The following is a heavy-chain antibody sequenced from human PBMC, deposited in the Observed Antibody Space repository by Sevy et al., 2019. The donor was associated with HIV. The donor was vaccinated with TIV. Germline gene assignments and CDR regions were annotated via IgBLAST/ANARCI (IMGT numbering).Heavy chain of an antibody. Sequence: GGSLRLSCAASGFTFSKYGRCWVRQAPGNGLEWVSFISSSAISTYYADSVKGRFTISRDNSKNTLFLQMNRLRAEDTAVYYCAKVKIAAVPGRGDFDYWGQGTLVTVSS. V-gene: IGHV3-23*01. CDR3: AKVKIAAVPGRGDFDY. CDR1: GFTFSKYG. D-gene: IGHD6-19*01. CDR2: ISSSAIST. J-gene: IGHJ4*02.